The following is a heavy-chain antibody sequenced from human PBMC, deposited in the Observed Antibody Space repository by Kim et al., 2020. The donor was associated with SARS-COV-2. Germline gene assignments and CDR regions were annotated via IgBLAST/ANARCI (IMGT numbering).Heavy chain of an antibody. CDR2: IYPGDSDSDT. V-gene: IGHV5-51*01. Sequence: GESLKISCKGSGYSFTNYWIGWVRQMPGKGLEWMGIIYPGDSDSDTRYSPSFQGQVTISADKSISTAYLQWYSLKASDTAMYYCARLHHYGDYEATYYYGMDVWGQGTTVIVSS. D-gene: IGHD4-17*01. J-gene: IGHJ6*02. CDR3: ARLHHYGDYEATYYYGMDV. CDR1: GYSFTNYW.